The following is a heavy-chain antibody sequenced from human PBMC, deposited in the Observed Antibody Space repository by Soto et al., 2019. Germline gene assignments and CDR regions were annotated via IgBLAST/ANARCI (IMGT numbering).Heavy chain of an antibody. V-gene: IGHV1-18*01. CDR2: ISAYNGNT. J-gene: IGHJ4*02. CDR3: ARCLKITIFGVVIISYFDY. CDR1: GYTFTSYG. D-gene: IGHD3-3*01. Sequence: QVQLVQTGAEVKKPGASVKVSCKASGYTFTSYGISWVRQAPGQGLEWMGWISAYNGNTNYAQKLQGRVTMTTDTSTSTAYMELRSLRSDDTAVYYCARCLKITIFGVVIISYFDYWGQGTLVTVSS.